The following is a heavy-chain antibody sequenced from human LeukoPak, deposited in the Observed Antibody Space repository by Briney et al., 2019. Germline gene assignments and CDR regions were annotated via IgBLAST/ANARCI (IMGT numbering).Heavy chain of an antibody. Sequence: GGSLRLSCAASGFTISSYWMSWVRQAPGKGLEWVANIKQDGSEKYYVDSVKGRFTISRDNAKNSLYLQMNSLRAEDTAVYYCARGSYYYDSSGYYYFDYWGQGTLVTVSS. D-gene: IGHD3-22*01. V-gene: IGHV3-7*01. CDR3: ARGSYYYDSSGYYYFDY. CDR2: IKQDGSEK. CDR1: GFTISSYW. J-gene: IGHJ4*02.